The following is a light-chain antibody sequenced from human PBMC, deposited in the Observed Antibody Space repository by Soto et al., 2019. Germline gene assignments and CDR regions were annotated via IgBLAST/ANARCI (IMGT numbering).Light chain of an antibody. J-gene: IGKJ3*01. Sequence: DIQMTQSPSSLSASVGDRVTITCQASQDISTYLNWYQHQPSKAPKLLIYDASKLETGVPSRFSGSGSGTDFTLIITSLQPEDIATYYCQQYDNLFTFGPGTKV. CDR3: QQYDNLFT. V-gene: IGKV1-33*01. CDR2: DAS. CDR1: QDISTY.